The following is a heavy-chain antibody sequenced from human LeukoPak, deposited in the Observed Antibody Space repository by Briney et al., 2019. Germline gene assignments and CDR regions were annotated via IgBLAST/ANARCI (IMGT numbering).Heavy chain of an antibody. Sequence: ASVKVSCKASGNTFTGYYMHWVRQAPGQGLEWMGWINPKSGGTNYAQNFQDRVTMTRDTSITTAYMELSRLKSDDTAIYYCARDLSRQSAAGGYWGQGTLVTVSS. V-gene: IGHV1-2*02. J-gene: IGHJ4*02. D-gene: IGHD6-13*01. CDR3: ARDLSRQSAAGGY. CDR2: INPKSGGT. CDR1: GNTFTGYY.